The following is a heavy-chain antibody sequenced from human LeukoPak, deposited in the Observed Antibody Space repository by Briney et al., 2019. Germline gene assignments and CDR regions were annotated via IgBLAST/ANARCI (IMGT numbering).Heavy chain of an antibody. V-gene: IGHV3-30*04. J-gene: IGHJ4*02. CDR2: ISYDGGNK. D-gene: IGHD1-26*01. Sequence: PGGSLRLSCAASGFSFSNYAMHWVRQAPGKGLEWVAVISYDGGNKYNADSVKGRFTISRDNSKNTLFLQMNSLRAEDTAVYYCARGGIILVGAQIDYWGQGTLVTVSS. CDR1: GFSFSNYA. CDR3: ARGGIILVGAQIDY.